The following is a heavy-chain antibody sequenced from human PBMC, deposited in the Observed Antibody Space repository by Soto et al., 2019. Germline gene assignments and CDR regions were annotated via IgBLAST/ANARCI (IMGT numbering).Heavy chain of an antibody. J-gene: IGHJ4*02. Sequence: QITLKESGPTLVKPTQTLTLTCTFSGFSLSTSGVGVGWIRQPPGKALEWLALIYWDDDKRYSPSLKSRLTSTKDTSKNQVVLTMTNMDPVDTATYYCAHRQDNSYGYLWYFDYWGQGTLVTVSS. CDR1: GFSLSTSGVG. V-gene: IGHV2-5*02. CDR2: IYWDDDK. CDR3: AHRQDNSYGYLWYFDY. D-gene: IGHD5-18*01.